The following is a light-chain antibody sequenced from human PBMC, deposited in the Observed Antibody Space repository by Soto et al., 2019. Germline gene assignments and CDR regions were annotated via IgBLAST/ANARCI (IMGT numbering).Light chain of an antibody. V-gene: IGKV2-30*01. CDR3: MQGTHWPRYT. CDR1: QSLVYSDGNTY. CDR2: KVS. J-gene: IGKJ2*01. Sequence: DVVMTQSPLSLPVTLGQPASISCRSSQSLVYSDGNTYLNWFQQRPGNSPRRLIYKVSNRDSGVPDRFSGSGSGTDFTLKISRVEAEDVGVYYCMQGTHWPRYTFGQGTKMEIK.